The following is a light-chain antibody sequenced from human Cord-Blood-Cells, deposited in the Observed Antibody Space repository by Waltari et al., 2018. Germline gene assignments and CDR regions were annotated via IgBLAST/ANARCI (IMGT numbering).Light chain of an antibody. CDR3: QQSDSTPYT. CDR2: AAS. J-gene: IGKJ2*01. V-gene: IGKV1-39*01. CDR1: QSISSY. Sequence: DIQMTQSPSSLSASVGDRVTITCRASQSISSYLNWYQQKPGKAPKLLFYAASGLQGGVPSRVSGSGAGREFTLTISSLQPEDFATYYCQQSDSTPYTFGQGTKLEIK.